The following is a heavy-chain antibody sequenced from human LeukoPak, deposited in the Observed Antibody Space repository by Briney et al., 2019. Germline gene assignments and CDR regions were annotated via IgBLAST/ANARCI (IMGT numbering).Heavy chain of an antibody. J-gene: IGHJ4*02. D-gene: IGHD1-26*01. V-gene: IGHV4-38-2*01. Sequence: PSETPSLTCAVSGYSISSGYYWGWIRQPPGKGLEWIGSIYHSGSTYYNPSLMSRVTISVDTSKNQFSLKLSSVTAADTAVYYCARQKWELLWDFDYWGQGTLVTVSS. CDR1: GYSISSGYY. CDR3: ARQKWELLWDFDY. CDR2: IYHSGST.